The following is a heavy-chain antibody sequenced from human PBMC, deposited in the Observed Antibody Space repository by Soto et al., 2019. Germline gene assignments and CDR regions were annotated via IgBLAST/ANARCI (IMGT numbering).Heavy chain of an antibody. CDR2: INPIFGTP. Sequence: QVHLVQSGAEVQRPGSSVKVSCKASGGTFSSYAISWVRQAPGQGLEWMGGINPIFGTPHYAQKYQGRVTITAATFTNTAYMELTRLTSDDTDVYFCAREGRHFDYWGQGTLVTVSS. CDR3: AREGRHFDY. V-gene: IGHV1-69*06. J-gene: IGHJ4*02. CDR1: GGTFSSYA.